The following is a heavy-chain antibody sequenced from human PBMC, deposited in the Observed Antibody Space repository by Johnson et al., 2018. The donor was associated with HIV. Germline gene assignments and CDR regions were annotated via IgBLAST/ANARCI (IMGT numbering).Heavy chain of an antibody. CDR2: IYSVGST. CDR3: AKDITYVISAFDI. D-gene: IGHD3-10*02. V-gene: IGHV3-66*01. J-gene: IGHJ3*02. CDR1: EFTVCSNY. Sequence: VQLVESGAGLVQPGASLRLSFSASEFTVCSNYISWVRHAPWKGLEWVSVIYSVGSTYYADSVKGRFTISRDNSKNTLYLQMNSLRAEDTAVYFCAKDITYVISAFDIWGQGTMVTVSS.